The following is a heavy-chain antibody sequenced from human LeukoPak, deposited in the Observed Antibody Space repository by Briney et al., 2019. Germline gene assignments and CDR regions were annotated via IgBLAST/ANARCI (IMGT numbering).Heavy chain of an antibody. CDR3: ASLGTTLGNYYYYGMDV. Sequence: SETLSLTCAVYGGSFSGYYWSWIRQPPGKGLEWIGEINHSGSTNYNPSLKSRVTISVDTSKNQFSLKLSSVTAADTAVYYCASLGTTLGNYYYYGMDVWGQGTTATVSS. J-gene: IGHJ6*02. CDR1: GGSFSGYY. D-gene: IGHD1-7*01. V-gene: IGHV4-34*01. CDR2: INHSGST.